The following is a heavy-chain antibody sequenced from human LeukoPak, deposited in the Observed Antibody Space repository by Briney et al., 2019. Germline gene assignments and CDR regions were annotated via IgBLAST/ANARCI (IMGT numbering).Heavy chain of an antibody. CDR3: AIRVGAMLDY. Sequence: SETLSLTCAVYGGSFSGYYWSWIRQPPGKGLEWIGEINHSGSTNYNPSLKSRVTISVDTSKNQFSLKLSSVTAADTAVYYCAIRVGAMLDYWGQGTLVTVSS. CDR1: GGSFSGYY. CDR2: INHSGST. V-gene: IGHV4-34*01. J-gene: IGHJ4*02. D-gene: IGHD1-26*01.